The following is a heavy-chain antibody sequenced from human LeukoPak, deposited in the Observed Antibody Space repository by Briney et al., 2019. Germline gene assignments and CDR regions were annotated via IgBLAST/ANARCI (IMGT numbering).Heavy chain of an antibody. CDR1: GGSISSGGYY. V-gene: IGHV4-30-2*01. D-gene: IGHD3-3*01. CDR3: ARLPEKGIFGVVHDAFDI. J-gene: IGHJ3*02. Sequence: SQTLSLTCAVSGGSISSGGYYWSWIRQPPGKGLEWIGEINHSGSTNYNPSLKSRVTISVDTSKNQFSLKLSSVTAADTAVYYCARLPEKGIFGVVHDAFDIWGQGTMVTVSS. CDR2: INHSGST.